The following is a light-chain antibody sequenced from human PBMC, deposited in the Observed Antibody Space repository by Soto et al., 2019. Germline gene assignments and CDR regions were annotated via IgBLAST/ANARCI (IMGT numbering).Light chain of an antibody. CDR1: QSVSSSY. CDR2: GAS. Sequence: EIVLTQSPGTLSLSPGERATLSCRASQSVSSSYLAWYQQKPGQAPRLLIYGASSRATGIPDRFSGREAGTNFTLTISRLEPEDLAVYYCQQYGSSPRTFGQGTKEEIK. V-gene: IGKV3-20*01. J-gene: IGKJ1*01. CDR3: QQYGSSPRT.